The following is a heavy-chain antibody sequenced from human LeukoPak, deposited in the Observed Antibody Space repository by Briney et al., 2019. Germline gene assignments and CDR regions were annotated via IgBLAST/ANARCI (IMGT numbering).Heavy chain of an antibody. V-gene: IGHV3-21*01. CDR1: GFTFNDYH. CDR3: ARGAGYCSSTNCHLWFDY. CDR2: ISSNNNYI. J-gene: IGHJ4*02. D-gene: IGHD2-2*01. Sequence: GGSLRLSCAASGFTFNDYHMSWLRQAPGKGLEWVSSISSNNNYIYYADSVKGRFTISRDNAKNSLYLQMNSLRAEDTAVYYCARGAGYCSSTNCHLWFDYWGQGALVTVSS.